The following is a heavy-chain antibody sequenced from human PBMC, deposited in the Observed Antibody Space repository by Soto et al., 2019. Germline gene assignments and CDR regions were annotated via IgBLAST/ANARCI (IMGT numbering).Heavy chain of an antibody. CDR3: AREDFAGGNH. J-gene: IGHJ1*01. CDR1: GDSITSFF. Sequence: PSETLSLTCTVSGDSITSFFWIWIRQPPGKGLEWIGYIHNSGHINYNSSLKSRVTISLDTSKSQFSLKLSSVTAADTAVYYCAREDFAGGNHWGQGTLVTVSS. D-gene: IGHD3-16*01. V-gene: IGHV4-59*01. CDR2: IHNSGHI.